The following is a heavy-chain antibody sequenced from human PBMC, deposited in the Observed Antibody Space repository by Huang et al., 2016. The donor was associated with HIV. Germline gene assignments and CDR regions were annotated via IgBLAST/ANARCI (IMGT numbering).Heavy chain of an antibody. Sequence: QVQLVESGGGVVQPGGSLRLSCAASGFTFSDSGMHWVRPVPGKGVELVAFSHYDANEEYYADAVKGRFTISRDKSKNTLYVQMNSLRVEDTALYYCAKVELARYPFFDYWAQGTLVTVSS. CDR2: SHYDANEE. CDR3: AKVELARYPFFDY. V-gene: IGHV3-30*02. CDR1: GFTFSDSG. J-gene: IGHJ4*02. D-gene: IGHD2-2*01.